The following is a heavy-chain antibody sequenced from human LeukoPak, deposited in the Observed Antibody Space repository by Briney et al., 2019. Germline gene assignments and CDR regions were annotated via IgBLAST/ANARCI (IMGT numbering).Heavy chain of an antibody. D-gene: IGHD3-22*01. CDR3: ARDGSSGYWSRWAFDI. J-gene: IGHJ3*02. Sequence: SETLSLICTVSGGSISSYYWSWIRQPPGKGLEWIGYIYYSGSTNYNPSLKSRVTISVDTSKNQFSLKLSSVTAADTAVYYCARDGSSGYWSRWAFDIWGQGTMVTVSS. V-gene: IGHV4-59*01. CDR1: GGSISSYY. CDR2: IYYSGST.